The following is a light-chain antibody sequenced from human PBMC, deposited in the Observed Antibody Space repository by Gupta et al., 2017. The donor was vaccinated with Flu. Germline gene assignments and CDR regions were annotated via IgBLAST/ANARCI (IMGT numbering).Light chain of an antibody. J-gene: IGKJ2*01. CDR2: DAS. Sequence: ATLSLSPGERATRSCWARQSVSRYLAWYQQKPGQAPRLLIYDASNRDTGIPARFSGSGSGTDFTLTISSLEPEDFAVYYCQQPSNWPPYSFGQGTXVQIK. CDR3: QQPSNWPPYS. V-gene: IGKV3-11*01. CDR1: QSVSRY.